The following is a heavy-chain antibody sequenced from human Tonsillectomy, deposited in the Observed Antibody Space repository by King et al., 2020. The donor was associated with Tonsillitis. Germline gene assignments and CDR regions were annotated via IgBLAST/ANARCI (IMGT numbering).Heavy chain of an antibody. CDR2: IKSDGSST. J-gene: IGHJ3*02. V-gene: IGHV3-74*01. D-gene: IGHD1/OR15-1a*01. Sequence: VQLVESGGGLVQPGGSLRLSCAASGFTFSSYWMHWVRQAPGKGLVWVSRIKSDGSSTSYADSVKGRFTISRDNAKNTLYLQMNSLRAEDTAVYYCTKVRTVGFDAFDIWGQGTMVTVSS. CDR1: GFTFSSYW. CDR3: TKVRTVGFDAFDI.